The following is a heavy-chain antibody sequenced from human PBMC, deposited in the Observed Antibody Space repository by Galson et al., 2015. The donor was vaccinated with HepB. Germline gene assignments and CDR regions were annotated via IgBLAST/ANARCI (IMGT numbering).Heavy chain of an antibody. V-gene: IGHV1-69*04. J-gene: IGHJ3*02. CDR2: IIPILGIA. D-gene: IGHD3-10*01. CDR3: ARDPRKYYGSEWGDAFDI. CDR1: GGTFSSYT. Sequence: SVKVSCKASGGTFSSYTISWVRQAPGQGLEWMGRIIPILGIANYAQKFQGRVTITADKSTSTAYMELSSLRSEDTAVYYCARDPRKYYGSEWGDAFDIWGQGTMVTVSS.